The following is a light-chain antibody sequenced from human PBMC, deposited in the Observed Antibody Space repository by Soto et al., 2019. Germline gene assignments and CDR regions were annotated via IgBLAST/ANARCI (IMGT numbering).Light chain of an antibody. Sequence: EIVLTQSPGTLSLSPGERATLSCRASESVNSNFLAWYQQKPGQGPRLLIYATSDRATGIPDRFSGGGSGTDFTLTISRLEPEDFAVYYCQHYGSSLIFTFGPGTKVEIK. CDR1: ESVNSNF. CDR3: QHYGSSLIFT. V-gene: IGKV3-20*01. J-gene: IGKJ3*01. CDR2: ATS.